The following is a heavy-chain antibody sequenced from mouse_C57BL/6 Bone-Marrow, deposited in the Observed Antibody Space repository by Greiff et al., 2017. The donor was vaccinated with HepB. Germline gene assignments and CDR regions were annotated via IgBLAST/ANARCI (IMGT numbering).Heavy chain of an antibody. CDR3: TRGGGIYYYGSGYFDV. D-gene: IGHD1-1*01. J-gene: IGHJ1*03. Sequence: DVMLVESGEGLVKPGGSLKLSCAASGFTFSSYAMSWVRQTPEKRLEWVAYISSGGDYIYYADTVKGRFTISRDNARNTLYLQMSSLKSEDTAMYYCTRGGGIYYYGSGYFDVWGTGTTVTVSS. CDR2: ISSGGDYI. CDR1: GFTFSSYA. V-gene: IGHV5-9-1*02.